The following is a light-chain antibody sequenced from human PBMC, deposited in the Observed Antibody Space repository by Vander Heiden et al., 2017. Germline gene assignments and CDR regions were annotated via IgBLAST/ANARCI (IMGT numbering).Light chain of an antibody. J-gene: IGKJ2*01. CDR3: QQYDNLPYT. CDR2: DAS. Sequence: DIHLTPSPSSLSASVGDRVTITCQASQDISNYLNWYQQKPGEAPKLLIYDASNLETGVPSRFSGSGSGTDFTFTISSLQPEDIATYYCQQYDNLPYTFGQGTKLEIK. CDR1: QDISNY. V-gene: IGKV1-33*01.